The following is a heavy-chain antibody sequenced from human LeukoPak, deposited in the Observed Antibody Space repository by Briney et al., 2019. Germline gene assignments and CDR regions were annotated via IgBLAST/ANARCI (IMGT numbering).Heavy chain of an antibody. D-gene: IGHD2-2*01. CDR1: GFTFSTYG. CDR2: MSFDGSDK. V-gene: IGHV3-30*18. CDR3: AKADCSTTSCYFDP. Sequence: GGSLRPSCAASGFTFSTYGMHWVRQAPGKGLEWVAVMSFDGSDKYYADSVKGRFTISRDNSKNTLYLQMNSLRAEDTAVYYCAKADCSTTSCYFDPWGQGTLVTVSS. J-gene: IGHJ5*02.